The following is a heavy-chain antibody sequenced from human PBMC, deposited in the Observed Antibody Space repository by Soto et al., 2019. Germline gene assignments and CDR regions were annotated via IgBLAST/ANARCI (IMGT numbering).Heavy chain of an antibody. CDR2: INQDGSEK. V-gene: IGHV3-7*01. J-gene: IGHJ5*02. CDR1: GFTFSTFW. Sequence: GGSLRLSCAASGFTFSTFWMSWVRQAPGQGLEWVANINQDGSEKNYVGSVKGRFTISRDNAKNSLYLQMNSLRAEDTAVYYCAREYDILNWFDPWGQGTLVTVSS. CDR3: AREYDILNWFDP. D-gene: IGHD3-9*01.